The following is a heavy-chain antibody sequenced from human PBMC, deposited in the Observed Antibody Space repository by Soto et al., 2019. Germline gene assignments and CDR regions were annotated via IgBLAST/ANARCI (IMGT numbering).Heavy chain of an antibody. J-gene: IGHJ6*03. CDR3: ARHHTTLYYYYYMDV. CDR1: GDSIGSSSYH. D-gene: IGHD1-1*01. Sequence: QLQLQESGPGLVKPSETLSLTCTVSGDSIGSSSYHWGWIRQPPGKGLEWIGTIYYSGNTYYNPSLKSRVTISVDTSKNQFALKLSSVTAADTAVYYCARHHTTLYYYYYMDVWGKGTTVTVSS. V-gene: IGHV4-39*01. CDR2: IYYSGNT.